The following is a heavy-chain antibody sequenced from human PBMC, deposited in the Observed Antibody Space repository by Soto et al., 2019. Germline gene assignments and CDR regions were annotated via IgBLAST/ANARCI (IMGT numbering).Heavy chain of an antibody. V-gene: IGHV4-34*01. J-gene: IGHJ4*02. CDR1: GGSFSGYY. CDR2: INHSGST. D-gene: IGHD6-19*01. Sequence: SETLSLTCAVYGGSFSGYYWSWIRQPPGKGLEWIGKINHSGSTNYNPSLKSRVTISVDTSKNQFSLKLSSVTAADTAVYYCARPNSSGWYNYFDYWGQGTLVTVSS. CDR3: ARPNSSGWYNYFDY.